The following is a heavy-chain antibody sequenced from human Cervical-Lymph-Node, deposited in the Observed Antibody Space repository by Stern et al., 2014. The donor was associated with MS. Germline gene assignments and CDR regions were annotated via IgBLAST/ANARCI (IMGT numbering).Heavy chain of an antibody. J-gene: IGHJ4*02. CDR3: AHSRVKYCRGGTCYSSLFDY. D-gene: IGHD2-15*01. CDR1: GFSLTTAGVG. V-gene: IGHV2-5*02. Sequence: QVTLRESGPTLVKPTQTLTLTCTLSGFSLTTAGVGVGWIRQPPGKALEWLALIYWDDDKLYSPSLKNRLTITQDTSKNQVGLTVTNVDPVDTATYYCAHSRVKYCRGGTCYSSLFDYWGQGTLVTVSS. CDR2: IYWDDDK.